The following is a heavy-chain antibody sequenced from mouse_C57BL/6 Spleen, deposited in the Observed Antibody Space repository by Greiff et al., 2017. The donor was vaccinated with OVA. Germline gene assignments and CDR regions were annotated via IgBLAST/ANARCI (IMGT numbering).Heavy chain of an antibody. CDR2: ITHSGET. CDR1: GFPITSGYY. CDR3: AGDPDGYWYFDV. Sequence: QVQLKESGPGLVKPSQSLFLTCSITGFPITSGYYWIWIRQSPGKPLEWMGYITHSGETFYNPSLQSPISITRETSKNQFFLQLNSVTTEDTAMYYWAGDPDGYWYFDVWGTGTTVTVSS. D-gene: IGHD2-3*01. J-gene: IGHJ1*03. V-gene: IGHV12-3*01.